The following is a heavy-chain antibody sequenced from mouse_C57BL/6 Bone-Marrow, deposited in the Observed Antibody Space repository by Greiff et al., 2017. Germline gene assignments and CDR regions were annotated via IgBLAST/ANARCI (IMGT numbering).Heavy chain of an antibody. D-gene: IGHD2-4*01. CDR2: IWSGGST. CDR3: ARNRGIYDDFPFAY. Sequence: VQLVESGPGLVQPSQSLSITCTVSGFSLTSYGVHWVRQSPGKGLEWLGVIWSGGSTDYNAAFISRLSISKDNSKSQVFFKMNSLQADDTAIYYCARNRGIYDDFPFAYWGQGTLVTVSA. J-gene: IGHJ3*01. V-gene: IGHV2-2*01. CDR1: GFSLTSYG.